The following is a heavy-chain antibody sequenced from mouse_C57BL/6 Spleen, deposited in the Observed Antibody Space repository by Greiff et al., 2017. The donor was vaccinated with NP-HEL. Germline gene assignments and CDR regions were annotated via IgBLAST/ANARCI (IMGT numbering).Heavy chain of an antibody. D-gene: IGHD2-5*01. Sequence: QVQLQQSGAELVRPGASVKLSCKASGYTFTDYYINWVKQRPGQGLEWIARIYPGSGNTYYNEKFKGKATLTAEKSSSTAYMQLSSLTSEDSAVYFCASRRYSNSYYYAMDYWGQGTSVTVSS. CDR1: GYTFTDYY. J-gene: IGHJ4*01. CDR2: IYPGSGNT. V-gene: IGHV1-76*01. CDR3: ASRRYSNSYYYAMDY.